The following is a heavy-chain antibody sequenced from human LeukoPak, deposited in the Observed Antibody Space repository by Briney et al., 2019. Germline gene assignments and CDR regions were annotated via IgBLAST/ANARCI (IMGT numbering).Heavy chain of an antibody. CDR1: QFTFSSYS. Sequence: GGSLRLSCAASQFTFSSYSMNWVRQAPGEGLVWVSRIKADGSSTTYADSVKGRFTISRDNAKSTLYLQVNSLRVEDTAVYYCVRGPSSGYGRFDYWGQGTLVTVSS. D-gene: IGHD3-22*01. CDR3: VRGPSSGYGRFDY. CDR2: IKADGSST. J-gene: IGHJ4*02. V-gene: IGHV3-74*01.